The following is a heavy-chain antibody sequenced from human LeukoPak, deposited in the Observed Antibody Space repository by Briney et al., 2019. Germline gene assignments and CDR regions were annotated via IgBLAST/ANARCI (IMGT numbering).Heavy chain of an antibody. CDR2: INPNSGGT. D-gene: IGHD3-22*01. Sequence: ASVKVSCKASGYTFTGYYMHWVRQAPGQGLEWMGWINPNSGGTNYAQKFQGRVTMTRDTSTSTVYMEPSSLRSEDTAVYYCARDPVTMIVVPYYAFDIWGQGTMVTVSS. V-gene: IGHV1-2*02. J-gene: IGHJ3*02. CDR3: ARDPVTMIVVPYYAFDI. CDR1: GYTFTGYY.